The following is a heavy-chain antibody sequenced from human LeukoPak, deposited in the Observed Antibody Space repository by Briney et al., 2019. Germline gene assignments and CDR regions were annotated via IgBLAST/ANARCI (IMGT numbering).Heavy chain of an antibody. V-gene: IGHV1-8*01. J-gene: IGHJ5*02. CDR3: VRDGEGLAVSVNFWFDP. CDR2: MNPNTGNT. CDR1: GFMFTRFD. D-gene: IGHD3-10*01. Sequence: GASVKVSCKASGFMFTRFDINWVRQASGQGLEWIGWMNPNTGNTGYAQKFQGRVTMTGDTFTSTAYMELRGLTFDDTAVYYCVRDGEGLAVSVNFWFDPWGRGTLVTVSS.